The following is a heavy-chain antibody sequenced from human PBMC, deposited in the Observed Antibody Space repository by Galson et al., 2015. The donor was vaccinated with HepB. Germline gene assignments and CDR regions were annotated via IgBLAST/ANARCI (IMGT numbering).Heavy chain of an antibody. Sequence: PALVKPTQTLTLTCTFSGFSLSTTGVGVGWIRQPPGKALEWLALIYWDDDKRYSPSLQSRLTITKGTSAKQVDLRMTNMDPTDTATYYCAHSRRSLLGFWGQGTLVTVTS. D-gene: IGHD2-15*01. V-gene: IGHV2-5*02. CDR1: GFSLSTTGVG. CDR3: AHSRRSLLGF. J-gene: IGHJ4*02. CDR2: IYWDDDK.